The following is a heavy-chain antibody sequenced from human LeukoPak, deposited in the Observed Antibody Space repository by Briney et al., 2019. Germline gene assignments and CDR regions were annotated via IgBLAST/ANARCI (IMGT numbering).Heavy chain of an antibody. CDR2: IYYSGST. V-gene: IGHV4-59*01. D-gene: IGHD2-15*01. CDR3: ARDGTVDCSGGSCYSLPGMDV. CDR1: GGSISSYY. Sequence: KTSETLSLTCTVSGGSISSYYWSWIRQPPGKELEWIGYIYYSGSTNYNPSLKSRVTISADTSKNQFSLKLSSVTAADTAVYYCARDGTVDCSGGSCYSLPGMDVWGQGTTVTVSS. J-gene: IGHJ6*02.